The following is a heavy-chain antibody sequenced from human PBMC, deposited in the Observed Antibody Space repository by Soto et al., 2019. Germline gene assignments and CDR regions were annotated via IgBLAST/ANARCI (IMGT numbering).Heavy chain of an antibody. J-gene: IGHJ3*01. CDR2: IHSDGSST. V-gene: IGHV3-74*01. CDR1: GFTFSYYW. D-gene: IGHD1-26*01. Sequence: EVQLVESGGGLVRPGGSLRLSCAASGFTFSYYWMHWVRQAPGKGLVWVSRIHSDGSSTTYADFVKGRCIISRDNARNTVDLQLNSVRVEDTAVYYCARGDRGAFDLWGQWTVVTVSS. CDR3: ARGDRGAFDL.